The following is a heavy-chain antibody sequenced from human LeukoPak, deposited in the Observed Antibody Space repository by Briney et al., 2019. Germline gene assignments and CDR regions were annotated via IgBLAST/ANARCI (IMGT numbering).Heavy chain of an antibody. CDR1: GGSISSYY. J-gene: IGHJ6*02. V-gene: IGHV4-59*12. CDR3: ARAKYYDFWSGYPISGYYYGMDV. D-gene: IGHD3-3*01. Sequence: SETLSLTCTVSGGSISSYYWSWIRQPPGKGLEWIGYIYYSGSTNYNPSLKSRVTISLDTSKNQFSLKLSSVTAADTAVYYCARAKYYDFWSGYPISGYYYGMDVWGQGTTVTVSS. CDR2: IYYSGST.